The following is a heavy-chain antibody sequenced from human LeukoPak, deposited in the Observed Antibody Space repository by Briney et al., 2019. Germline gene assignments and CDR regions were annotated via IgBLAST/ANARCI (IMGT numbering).Heavy chain of an antibody. V-gene: IGHV3-53*01. Sequence: PGGSLRLSCAASGFTVSSNYMSWVRQAPGKGLEWVSVIYSGGSTYYADSVKGRFTISRDNAKNSLYLQMNSLRAEDTAVYYCAGRPGNYIWGSYRPDYWGQGTLVTVSS. D-gene: IGHD3-16*02. CDR1: GFTVSSNY. J-gene: IGHJ4*02. CDR3: AGRPGNYIWGSYRPDY. CDR2: IYSGGST.